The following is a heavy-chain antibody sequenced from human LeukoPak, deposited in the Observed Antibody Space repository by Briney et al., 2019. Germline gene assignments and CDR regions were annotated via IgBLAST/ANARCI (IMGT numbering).Heavy chain of an antibody. V-gene: IGHV5-51*01. CDR1: GYSSTSYW. CDR3: ASAMVRGVISRPYYFDY. CDR2: IYPGDSDT. Sequence: GESLKISCKGSGYSSTSYWIGWVRQMPGEGLEWMGIIYPGDSDTRYSPSFQGQVTISADRSISTAYLQWSSLKASDTAMYYCASAMVRGVISRPYYFDYWGQGTLVTVSS. D-gene: IGHD3-10*01. J-gene: IGHJ4*02.